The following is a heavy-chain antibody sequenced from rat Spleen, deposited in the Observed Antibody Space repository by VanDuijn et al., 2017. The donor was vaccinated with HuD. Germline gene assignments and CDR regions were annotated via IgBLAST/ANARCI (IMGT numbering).Heavy chain of an antibody. V-gene: IGHV5-22*01. CDR2: ISYEGSNT. D-gene: IGHD1-7*01. J-gene: IGHJ2*01. CDR1: GFTFSDYY. Sequence: EVQLVESGGGLVQPGRSLKLSCAASGFTFSDYYMAWVRQAPKKGLEWVASISYEGSNTYYSDSVKGRFTISRDNAENTVYLQMNSLRSEDTATYYCAKENYYGFIFDFWGQGVMVTVSS. CDR3: AKENYYGFIFDF.